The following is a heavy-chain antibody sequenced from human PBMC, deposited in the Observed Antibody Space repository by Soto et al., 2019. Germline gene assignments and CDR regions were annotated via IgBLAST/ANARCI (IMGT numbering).Heavy chain of an antibody. CDR1: GGSFSGYY. CDR3: ARTGRSGWYGDWYWLDP. D-gene: IGHD6-19*01. CDR2: INHSGST. V-gene: IGHV4-34*01. Sequence: SETLSLTCAVYGGSFSGYYWSWIRQPPGKGLEWIGEINHSGSTNYNPSLKSRVTISVDTSKNQFSLKLSSVTAADTAVYYCARTGRSGWYGDWYWLDPWGQGTLVTVSS. J-gene: IGHJ5*02.